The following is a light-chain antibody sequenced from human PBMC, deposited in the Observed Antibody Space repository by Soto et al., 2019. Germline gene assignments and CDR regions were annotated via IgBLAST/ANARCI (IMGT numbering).Light chain of an antibody. CDR1: SSDVGTYNL. CDR3: CSYAGSSTLL. V-gene: IGLV2-23*01. J-gene: IGLJ2*01. CDR2: EGS. Sequence: QSALTQPASVSGSPGQSITISCSGTSSDVGTYNLVSWYQQHPGKAPKLMIFEGSKRPSGISHRFSGSKSGNTASLTISGLQAADEADYYCCSYAGSSTLLFGGGTKLTVL.